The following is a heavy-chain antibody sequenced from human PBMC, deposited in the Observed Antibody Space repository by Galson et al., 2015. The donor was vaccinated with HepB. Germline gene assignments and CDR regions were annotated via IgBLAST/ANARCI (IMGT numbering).Heavy chain of an antibody. J-gene: IGHJ4*02. V-gene: IGHV4-4*07. CDR3: ATVGSGWYFDY. Sequence: EWIGRINTSGSTNYNPALKSRATMSVDTSKNQFSLKLSSVTAADTAVYYCATVGSGWYFDYWGQGTLVTVSS. D-gene: IGHD6-19*01. CDR2: INTSGST.